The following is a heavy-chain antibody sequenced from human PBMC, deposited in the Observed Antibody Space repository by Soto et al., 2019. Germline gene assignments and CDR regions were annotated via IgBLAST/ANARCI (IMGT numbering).Heavy chain of an antibody. CDR3: ARQSRLLWFGESSSYYYGMDV. CDR2: IYYSGST. D-gene: IGHD3-10*01. V-gene: IGHV4-39*01. CDR1: GGSISSSSYY. Sequence: PSETLSLTCTVSGGSISSSSYYWGWIRQPPGKGLEWIGSIYYSGSTYYNPSLKSRVTISVDTSKNQFSLKLSSVTAADTAVYYCARQSRLLWFGESSSYYYGMDVWGQGTTVTVSS. J-gene: IGHJ6*02.